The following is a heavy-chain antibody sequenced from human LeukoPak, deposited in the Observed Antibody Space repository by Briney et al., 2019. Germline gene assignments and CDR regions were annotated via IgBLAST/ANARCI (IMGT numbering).Heavy chain of an antibody. CDR2: IYYSGST. CDR1: GGSISSGSYY. V-gene: IGHV4-39*07. D-gene: IGHD5-18*01. CDR3: ARVRKYSYGYFDY. J-gene: IGHJ4*02. Sequence: KSSETLSLTCTVSGGSISSGSYYWGWIRQPPGKGLEWIGSIYYSGSTYYNPSLKSRVTISVDTSKNQFSLKLSSVTAADTAVYYCARVRKYSYGYFDYWGQGTLVTVSS.